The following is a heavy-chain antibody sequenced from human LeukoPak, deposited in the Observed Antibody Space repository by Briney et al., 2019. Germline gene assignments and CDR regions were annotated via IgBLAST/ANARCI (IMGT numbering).Heavy chain of an antibody. J-gene: IGHJ4*02. CDR1: GYTFTGYY. D-gene: IGHD3-22*01. V-gene: IGHV1-2*02. Sequence: ASVKVSCKASGYTFTGYYMHWVRQAPGQGLEWMGWINPNSGGTNYAQKFQGRVTMTRDTSISTAYMELSRLRSDDTAVYYCARDFITYDSSGYSVYWGQGTLVTVSS. CDR2: INPNSGGT. CDR3: ARDFITYDSSGYSVY.